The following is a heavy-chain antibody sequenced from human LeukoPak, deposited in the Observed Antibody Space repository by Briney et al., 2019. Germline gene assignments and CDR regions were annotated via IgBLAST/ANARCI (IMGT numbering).Heavy chain of an antibody. CDR3: ARDVKSGDFDY. Sequence: GASVKVSCKASVYTFTNFYIHWVRQAPGQGLEWMGWINPNSGGTNYAQEFQGRVTMTRDTSISTAYMELNRLKSDDTAVYYCARDVKSGDFDYWGQGTLVTVSS. J-gene: IGHJ4*02. V-gene: IGHV1-2*02. CDR1: VYTFTNFY. CDR2: INPNSGGT. D-gene: IGHD1-26*01.